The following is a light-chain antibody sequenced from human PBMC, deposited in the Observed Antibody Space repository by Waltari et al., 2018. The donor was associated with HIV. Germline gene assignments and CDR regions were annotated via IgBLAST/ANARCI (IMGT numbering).Light chain of an antibody. CDR3: SSYTSSSTRV. V-gene: IGLV2-14*01. J-gene: IGLJ1*01. CDR1: SSDVGWSHH. Sequence: QSALTQSASVPGSPGQSIPLSCPDTSSDVGWSHHFLWYPQHPGKAPKLMIFDVSNRPSGVSNRFSGSKSGNTASLTISGLQAEDEADYYCSSYTSSSTRVFGTGTKVTVL. CDR2: DVS.